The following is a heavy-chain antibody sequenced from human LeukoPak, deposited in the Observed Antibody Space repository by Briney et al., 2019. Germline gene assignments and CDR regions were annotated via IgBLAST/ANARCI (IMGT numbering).Heavy chain of an antibody. CDR1: GFTFSSYW. CDR2: IKHAGTEK. J-gene: IGHJ3*02. CDR3: ARGPSTLWFGERAFDI. D-gene: IGHD3-10*01. V-gene: IGHV3-7*01. Sequence: GGSLRLSCAASGFTFSSYWMSWVRQAPGKGLEWVANIKHAGTEKYYVDSVKGRFTISRDNAKNSLYLQMNSLRAEDTAVYYCARGPSTLWFGERAFDIWGQGTMVTVSS.